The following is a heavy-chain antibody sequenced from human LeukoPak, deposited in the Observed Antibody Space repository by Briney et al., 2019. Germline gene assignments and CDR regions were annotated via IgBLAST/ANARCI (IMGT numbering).Heavy chain of an antibody. CDR1: GGSISSGSYY. V-gene: IGHV4-61*02. CDR3: ARDSYYYDSSGSYYYYYYMDV. J-gene: IGHJ6*03. CDR2: IYTSGST. Sequence: SETLSLTCTVSGGSISSGSYYWSWIRQPAGKGLEWIGRIYTSGSTNYNPSLKSRVTISVDTSKNQFSLKLSSVTAADTAVYYCARDSYYYDSSGSYYYYYYMDVWGKGTTVTISS. D-gene: IGHD3-22*01.